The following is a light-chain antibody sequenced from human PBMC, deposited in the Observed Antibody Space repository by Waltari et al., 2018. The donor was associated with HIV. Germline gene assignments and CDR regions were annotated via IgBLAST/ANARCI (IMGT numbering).Light chain of an antibody. J-gene: IGLJ3*02. CDR1: SSNIGSNI. V-gene: IGLV1-44*01. CDR2: SNN. CDR3: AAWDDSLNGWV. Sequence: QSVLTQPPSASGTPGQRVTIAGSGSSSNIGSNIVNWYQQLPGTAPKLLIYSNNQRPSGVPDRFSGSKSGTSASLAISGLQSEDEADYYCAAWDDSLNGWVFGGGTKLTVL.